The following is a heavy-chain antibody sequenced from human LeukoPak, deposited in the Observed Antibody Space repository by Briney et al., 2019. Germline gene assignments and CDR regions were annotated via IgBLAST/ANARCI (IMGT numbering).Heavy chain of an antibody. J-gene: IGHJ6*02. CDR2: INQDGSEK. Sequence: GGSLRLSCAASGFPFSSHWLSWFRQSPGKGLEWVAHINQDGSEKYYVDSVKGRFTISRDNARNSQYLQMNSLRAEDTALYYCAKGKVYGSGSYFSWDVWGQGTTVTVSS. D-gene: IGHD3-10*01. CDR1: GFPFSSHW. V-gene: IGHV3-7*03. CDR3: AKGKVYGSGSYFSWDV.